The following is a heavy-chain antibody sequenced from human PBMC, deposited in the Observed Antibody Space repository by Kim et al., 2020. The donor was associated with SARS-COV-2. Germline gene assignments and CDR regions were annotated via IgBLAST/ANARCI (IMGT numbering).Heavy chain of an antibody. D-gene: IGHD3-9*01. CDR2: ISWNSGSI. J-gene: IGHJ4*02. CDR3: AKDTRYFDWLLSGPFDY. V-gene: IGHV3-9*01. CDR1: GFTFGDYA. Sequence: GGSLRLSCAASGFTFGDYAMHWVRQAPGKGLEWVSGISWNSGSIGYADSVKGRFTISRDNAKNSLYLQMNSLRAEDTALYYCAKDTRYFDWLLSGPFDYWGQGTLVTVSS.